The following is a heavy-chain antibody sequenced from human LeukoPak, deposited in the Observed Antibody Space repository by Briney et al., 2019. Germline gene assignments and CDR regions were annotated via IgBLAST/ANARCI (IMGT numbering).Heavy chain of an antibody. J-gene: IGHJ5*02. CDR2: IYYSGST. CDR1: GGSISSGGYY. V-gene: IGHV4-31*03. CDR3: ARDRRFGELGWFDP. Sequence: SETLSLTCTVSGGSISSGGYYWSWIRQHPGKGLEWIGYIYYSGSTYYNPSLKSRVTISADTSKNQFSLKLSSVTAADTAVYYCARDRRFGELGWFDPWGQGTLVTVSS. D-gene: IGHD3-10*01.